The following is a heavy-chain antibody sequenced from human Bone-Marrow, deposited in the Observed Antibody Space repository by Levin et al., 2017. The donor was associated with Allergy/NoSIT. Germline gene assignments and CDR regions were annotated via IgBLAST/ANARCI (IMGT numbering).Heavy chain of an antibody. CDR3: ARDIYGSGSDLDY. J-gene: IGHJ4*02. CDR2: INPNSGVT. V-gene: IGHV1-2*06. D-gene: IGHD3-10*01. Sequence: ASVKVSCKASGYTFTVYYIHWVRLAPGQGLEWMGRINPNSGVTLYAQKFQGRVTMTRDTSISTAYMDLRRLRSDDTAVYYCARDIYGSGSDLDYWGQGTLVTVSS. CDR1: GYTFTVYY.